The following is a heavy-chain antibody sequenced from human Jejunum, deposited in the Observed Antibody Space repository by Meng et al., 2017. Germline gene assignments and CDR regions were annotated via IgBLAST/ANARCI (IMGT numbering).Heavy chain of an antibody. J-gene: IGHJ4*02. D-gene: IGHD4-23*01. CDR1: GFTFSNYW. Sequence: GESLKISCVASGFTFSNYWMSWVRQAPGKGLEWVASINPDGSEQSYVDSAKGRFTISRDNAKNSLYLQMNSLRAEDTAVYYCARPLRSVSGGNFWGQGRLVTVSS. V-gene: IGHV3-7*01. CDR2: INPDGSEQ. CDR3: ARPLRSVSGGNF.